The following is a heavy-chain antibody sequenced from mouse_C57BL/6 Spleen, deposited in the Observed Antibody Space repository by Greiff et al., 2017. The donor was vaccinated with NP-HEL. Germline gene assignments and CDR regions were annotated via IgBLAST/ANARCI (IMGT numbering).Heavy chain of an antibody. CDR1: GYAFSSSW. D-gene: IGHD1-1*01. J-gene: IGHJ2*01. CDR2: IYPGDGDT. V-gene: IGHV1-82*01. CDR3: SRGITTVVSYYFDY. Sequence: QVQLQQSGPELVKPGASVKISCKASGYAFSSSWMNWVKQRPGKGLEWIGRIYPGDGDTYYNGKFKGKATLTADNSSSNAYMQLSILTSESSAVYFCSRGITTVVSYYFDYWGKGTTLTVSS.